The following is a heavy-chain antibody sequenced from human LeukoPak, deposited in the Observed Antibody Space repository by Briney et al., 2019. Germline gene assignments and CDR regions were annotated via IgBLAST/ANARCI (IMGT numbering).Heavy chain of an antibody. J-gene: IGHJ4*02. D-gene: IGHD1-26*01. Sequence: GGSLRLSCAASGFTVTTNYMTWVRQAPGKGLEWVSIFYSGGYTDYADSVKGRFTISRDNSKNTLDLQMNSLRAEDTAVYYCARRLEYSGSKGVFDYWGQGTLVTVSS. V-gene: IGHV3-66*01. CDR2: FYSGGYT. CDR3: ARRLEYSGSKGVFDY. CDR1: GFTVTTNY.